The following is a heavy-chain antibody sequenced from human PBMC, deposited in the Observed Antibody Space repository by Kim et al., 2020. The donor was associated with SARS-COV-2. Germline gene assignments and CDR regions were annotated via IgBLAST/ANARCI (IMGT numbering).Heavy chain of an antibody. D-gene: IGHD3-16*01. Sequence: SETLSLTCAVSGGSISSGGYSWSWIRQPPGKGLEWIGYIYHSGSTHYNPSLKSRVTISVDRSKNQFSLKLSSVTAADTAVYYCARARPGLGGRIDYWGQGTLVTVSS. V-gene: IGHV4-30-2*01. J-gene: IGHJ4*02. CDR1: GGSISSGGYS. CDR3: ARARPGLGGRIDY. CDR2: IYHSGST.